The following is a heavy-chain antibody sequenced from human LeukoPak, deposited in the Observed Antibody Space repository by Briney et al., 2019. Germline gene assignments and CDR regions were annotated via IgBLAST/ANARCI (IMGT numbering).Heavy chain of an antibody. CDR2: INPNSGGT. Sequence: ASVKVSCKASGYTFTGYYMHWVRQAPGQGLEWMGWINPNSGGTNYAQKFQGRVTMTRDTSISTAYMELSRLRSDDTAGYYCXXXXXXXXXXXXYYGMDVWGQGTTVTVSS. V-gene: IGHV1-2*02. CDR3: XXXXXXXXXXXXYYGMDV. J-gene: IGHJ6*02. CDR1: GYTFTGYY.